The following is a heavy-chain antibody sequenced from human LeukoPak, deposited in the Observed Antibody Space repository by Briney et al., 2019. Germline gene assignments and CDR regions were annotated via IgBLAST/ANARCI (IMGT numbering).Heavy chain of an antibody. D-gene: IGHD6-19*01. CDR2: IYYTGST. V-gene: IGHV4-39*07. CDR1: GGSITSSSYY. Sequence: SETLSLTCTVSGGSITSSSYYWGWIRQPPGKGPEWIGSIYYTGSTNYNPSLKSRLTISLDTSKNQFSLKLTSVTAADTAVYYCASVRGYSSGWYASGFAPWGQGTLVTVSS. J-gene: IGHJ5*02. CDR3: ASVRGYSSGWYASGFAP.